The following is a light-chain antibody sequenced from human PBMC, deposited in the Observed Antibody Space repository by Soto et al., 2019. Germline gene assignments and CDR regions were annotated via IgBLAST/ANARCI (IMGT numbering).Light chain of an antibody. V-gene: IGKV3-11*01. CDR2: DSS. J-gene: IGKJ1*01. CDR1: QSVSSY. Sequence: EIVLTQSPGTLSLSPGERATLSCRASQSVSSYLAWYQQKPGQAPSLLIYDSSTRATGISARFSGSGSGTDFTLTISSLEPEDFAVYYCPQRSNWPVTFGQGTKVEVK. CDR3: PQRSNWPVT.